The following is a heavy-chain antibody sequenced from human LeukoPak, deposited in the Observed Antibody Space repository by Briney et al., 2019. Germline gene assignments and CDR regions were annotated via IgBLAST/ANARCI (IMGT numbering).Heavy chain of an antibody. V-gene: IGHV4-39*01. CDR2: IYYSGST. CDR1: GGSISSSSYY. Sequence: PSETLSLTCTVSGGSISSSSYYWGWIRQPPGKGLEWIGSIYYSGSTYYNPSLKSRVTISVDTSKNQFSLKLSSVTAADTAVYYCARHTYIHEYYDFWSGYGYWGQGTLVTVSS. J-gene: IGHJ4*02. CDR3: ARHTYIHEYYDFWSGYGY. D-gene: IGHD3-3*01.